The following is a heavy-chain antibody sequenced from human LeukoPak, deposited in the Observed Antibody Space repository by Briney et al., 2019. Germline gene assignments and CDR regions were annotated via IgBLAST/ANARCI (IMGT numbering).Heavy chain of an antibody. J-gene: IGHJ5*02. CDR1: GNTFTNYY. V-gene: IGHV1-46*01. CDR3: ARAPDLSSSWYSWFDP. CDR2: INPSSGST. Sequence: ASVKVSCKASGNTFTNYYIHWVRQAPGQGLEWMGIINPSSGSTGYAQKFQGRVTMTRDTSTSTVYMELSSLRSEDTAVYYCARAPDLSSSWYSWFDPWGQGTLVTVSS. D-gene: IGHD6-13*01.